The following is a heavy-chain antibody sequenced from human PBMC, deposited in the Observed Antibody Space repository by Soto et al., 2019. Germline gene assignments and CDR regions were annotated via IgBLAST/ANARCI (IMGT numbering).Heavy chain of an antibody. CDR1: GYTFTGYY. CDR2: INPNSGGT. D-gene: IGHD6-13*01. CDR3: ARGIAAAAARGMDV. J-gene: IGHJ6*02. Sequence: ASVKVSCKASGYTFTGYYMHWVRQAPGQGLEWMGWINPNSGGTNYAQKFQGWVTMTRDTSISTAYMELSRLRSDDAAVYYCARGIAAAAARGMDVWGQGTTVTVSS. V-gene: IGHV1-2*04.